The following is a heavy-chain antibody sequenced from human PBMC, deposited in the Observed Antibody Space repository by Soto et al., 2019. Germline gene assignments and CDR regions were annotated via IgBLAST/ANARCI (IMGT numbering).Heavy chain of an antibody. V-gene: IGHV3-23*01. Sequence: GSLRLSCAASGFTFRSYAMSWVRQAPGKGLEWVSGVSGSGESTYYADSVKGRFTISRDNSKNTLYLQMNSLRADDTAVYYCAKERMDYDYIWGSYRPEFDYWGQGTLVTVSS. CDR2: VSGSGEST. J-gene: IGHJ4*02. CDR3: AKERMDYDYIWGSYRPEFDY. CDR1: GFTFRSYA. D-gene: IGHD3-16*02.